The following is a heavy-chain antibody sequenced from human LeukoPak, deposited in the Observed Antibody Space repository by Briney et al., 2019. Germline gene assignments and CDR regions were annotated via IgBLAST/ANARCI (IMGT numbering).Heavy chain of an antibody. V-gene: IGHV3-30*18. J-gene: IGHJ4*02. CDR3: AKELYFGSGSYPDY. Sequence: GGSLRLSCAASGFTFSSYGMHWVRQAPGKGLEWVAVISHDGSDSHYADSVKGRFTISRDNSKNTVYPQMSSLRPEDTAVYFCAKELYFGSGSYPDYWGQGTLVRASS. D-gene: IGHD3-10*01. CDR1: GFTFSSYG. CDR2: ISHDGSDS.